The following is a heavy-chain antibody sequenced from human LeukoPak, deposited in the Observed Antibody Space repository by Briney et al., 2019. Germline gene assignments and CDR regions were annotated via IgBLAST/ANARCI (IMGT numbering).Heavy chain of an antibody. CDR1: GVTFSDHY. V-gene: IGHV3-72*01. Sequence: PGGSLRLSCAASGVTFSDHYMEWVRQAPGKGLEWVGRIRNKANSYTTEYAASVKGRFTISRDNAKNSLYLQMNSLRAEDTAVYYCARIWFGESLPYFDYWGQGTLVTVSS. D-gene: IGHD3-10*01. J-gene: IGHJ4*02. CDR3: ARIWFGESLPYFDY. CDR2: IRNKANSYTT.